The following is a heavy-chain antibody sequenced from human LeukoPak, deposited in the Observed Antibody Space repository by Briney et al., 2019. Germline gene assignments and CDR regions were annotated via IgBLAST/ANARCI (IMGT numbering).Heavy chain of an antibody. J-gene: IGHJ4*02. CDR3: ARHTVWVGYD. Sequence: PSETLSLTCTVSGDSISSSSSYWGWIRQPPGKGLEWIGSIYYSGSTYYNPSLKSRVNISVDTSKSQFSLKLNSVTAADTAVYYCARHTVWVGYDWGQGTLVTVSS. D-gene: IGHD5-12*01. CDR2: IYYSGST. V-gene: IGHV4-39*01. CDR1: GDSISSSSSY.